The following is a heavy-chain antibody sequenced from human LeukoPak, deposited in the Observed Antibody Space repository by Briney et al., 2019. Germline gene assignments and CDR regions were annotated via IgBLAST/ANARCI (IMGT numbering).Heavy chain of an antibody. CDR3: ARLPMTTRPRYYFDY. CDR1: GYSFTSYW. V-gene: IGHV5-51*01. D-gene: IGHD4-11*01. Sequence: PGESLKISCKGSGYSFTSYWIGWVRQMPGKGLEWMGSIYPGDSDIRYSPSFQGQVTISADKSISTTYLQWSSLKASDTAMYYCARLPMTTRPRYYFDYWGQGTLVTVSS. J-gene: IGHJ4*02. CDR2: IYPGDSDI.